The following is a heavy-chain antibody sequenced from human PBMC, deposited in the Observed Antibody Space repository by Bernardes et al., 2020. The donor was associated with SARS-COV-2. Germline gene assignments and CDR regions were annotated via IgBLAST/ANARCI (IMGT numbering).Heavy chain of an antibody. CDR2: IHPGDSDT. CDR3: ARLGYIYDPLDY. J-gene: IGHJ4*02. CDR1: GYSFSSYW. V-gene: IGHV5-51*01. Sequence: GASLKISCKGSGYSFSSYWIAWGRQMPGKGLEWMGIIHPGDSDTRYSPSFQGQVTISADKSISTAYLQWSSLKASDTAMYYCARLGYIYDPLDYWGQGTLVTVSS. D-gene: IGHD5-18*01.